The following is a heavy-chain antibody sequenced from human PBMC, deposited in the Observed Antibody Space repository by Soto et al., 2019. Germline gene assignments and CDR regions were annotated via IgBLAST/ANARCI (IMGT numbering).Heavy chain of an antibody. D-gene: IGHD3-9*01. CDR3: ARHGESYYDILTGYYPSDNWFDP. J-gene: IGHJ5*02. V-gene: IGHV4-39*01. CDR2: IYYSGST. CDR1: GGSISSSSYY. Sequence: QLQLQESGPGLAKPSETLSLTCTVSGGSISSSSYYWGWIRQPPGKGLEWIGSIYYSGSTYYNPSVKSRVTISVDKAKNQYLLKLRSVTATDTAVYFCARHGESYYDILTGYYPSDNWFDPWGQGTLVTVSS.